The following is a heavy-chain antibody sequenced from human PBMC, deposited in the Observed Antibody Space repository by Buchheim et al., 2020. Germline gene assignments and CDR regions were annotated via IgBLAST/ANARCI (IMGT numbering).Heavy chain of an antibody. CDR2: ISYDGSNK. V-gene: IGHV3-30*18. D-gene: IGHD3-10*01. J-gene: IGHJ5*02. Sequence: QVQLVESGGGVVQPGRSLRLSCAASGFTFSSYGMHWVRQAPGKGLEWVAVISYDGSNKYYADSVKGRFTISRDNSKNTLYLQMNSLRAEDTAVYYCAKISSGSNDVVSWGQGTL. CDR1: GFTFSSYG. CDR3: AKISSGSNDVVS.